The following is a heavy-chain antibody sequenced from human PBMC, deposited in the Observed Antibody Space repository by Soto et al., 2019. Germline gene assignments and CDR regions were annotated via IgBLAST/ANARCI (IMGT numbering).Heavy chain of an antibody. CDR2: INHSGST. CDR1: GGSFSGYY. Sequence: QVQLQQWGAGLLKPSETLSLTCAVYGGSFSGYYWSWIRQPPGKGLEWIGEINHSGSTNYNPSLKSRVTISVDTSKNQFSLKLSSVTAADTAVYYCARGRIVVVPAAKRHWFDPWGQGTLVTVSS. J-gene: IGHJ5*02. V-gene: IGHV4-34*01. CDR3: ARGRIVVVPAAKRHWFDP. D-gene: IGHD2-2*01.